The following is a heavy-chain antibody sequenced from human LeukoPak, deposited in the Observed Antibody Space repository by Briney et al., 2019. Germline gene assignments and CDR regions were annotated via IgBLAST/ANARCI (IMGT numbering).Heavy chain of an antibody. CDR1: GGTFSSYA. D-gene: IGHD4-17*01. Sequence: SVKVSCKASGGTFSSYAISWVRQAPGQGLEWMGGIIPIFGTANYAQKFQGRVTITADESASTAYMELSSLRSEDTAVYYCARDGDYPPYYFDYWGQGTLVTVSS. J-gene: IGHJ4*02. CDR3: ARDGDYPPYYFDY. V-gene: IGHV1-69*13. CDR2: IIPIFGTA.